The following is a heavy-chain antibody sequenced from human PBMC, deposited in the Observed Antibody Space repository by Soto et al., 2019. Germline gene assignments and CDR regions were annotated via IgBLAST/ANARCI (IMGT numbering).Heavy chain of an antibody. J-gene: IGHJ3*02. D-gene: IGHD3-16*01. CDR1: GFTFSSYE. Sequence: PGGSLRLSCAASGFTFSSYEMNWVRQAPGKGLEWVSYISSSGSTIYYADSVKGRFTISRDNAKNSLYLQMNSLRAEDTAVYYCARGGGIGGATREAFDIWGQGTMVTVSS. V-gene: IGHV3-48*03. CDR2: ISSSGSTI. CDR3: ARGGGIGGATREAFDI.